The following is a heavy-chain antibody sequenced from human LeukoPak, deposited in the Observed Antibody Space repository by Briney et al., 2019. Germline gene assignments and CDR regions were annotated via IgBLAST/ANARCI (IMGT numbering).Heavy chain of an antibody. J-gene: IGHJ4*02. CDR2: ISYDGSNK. D-gene: IGHD6-13*01. Sequence: GGSLRLSCAASGFTFSSYGMHWVRQAPGKGLEWVAVISYDGSNKYYADSVKGRFTISRDNSKNTLYLQMNSLRAEDTAVYYCAKDSHIVPIAAAGPDYWGQGTLVTVSS. CDR3: AKDSHIVPIAAAGPDY. V-gene: IGHV3-30*18. CDR1: GFTFSSYG.